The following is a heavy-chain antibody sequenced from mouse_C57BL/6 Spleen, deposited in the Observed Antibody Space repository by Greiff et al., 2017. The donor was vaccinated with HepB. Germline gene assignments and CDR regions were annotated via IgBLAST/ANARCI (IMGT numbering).Heavy chain of an antibody. CDR1: GFTFSNYW. Sequence: EVKVVESGGGLVQPGGSMKLSCVASGFTFSNYWMNWVRQSPEKGLEWVAQIRLKSDNYATHYAESVKGRFTISRDDSKSSVYLQMNNLRAEDTGIYYCTGGGDGSSYSYWYFDVWGTGTTVTVSS. J-gene: IGHJ1*03. CDR3: TGGGDGSSYSYWYFDV. V-gene: IGHV6-3*01. D-gene: IGHD1-1*01. CDR2: IRLKSDNYAT.